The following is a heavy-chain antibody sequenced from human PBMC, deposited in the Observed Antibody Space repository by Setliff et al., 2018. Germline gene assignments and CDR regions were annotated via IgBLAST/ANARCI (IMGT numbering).Heavy chain of an antibody. J-gene: IGHJ4*02. CDR2: ISAYNGNT. V-gene: IGHV1-18*01. D-gene: IGHD1-26*01. CDR1: GYTFTSYG. CDR3: AIPSSGNFYFDY. Sequence: ASVKVSCKASGYTFTSYGISWVRQAPGQGLEWMGWISAYNGNTNYAQKFQGRVTITADQSTRTAYMELSSLRSEDTAVYYCAIPSSGNFYFDYWGQGTLVTVSS.